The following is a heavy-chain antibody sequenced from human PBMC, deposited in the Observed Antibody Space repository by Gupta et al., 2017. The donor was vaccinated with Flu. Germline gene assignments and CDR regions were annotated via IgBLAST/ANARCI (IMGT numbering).Heavy chain of an antibody. CDR2: INHGGSA. D-gene: IGHD3-16*01. J-gene: IGHJ2*01. Sequence: QEPVQQWGAGLLKPSETLSLTCAVYVWSFSGFYWSWIRRAPGKGLEWIGEINHGGSANYNPSLKGRVTISLDTSKKQFSLKLSSVTAADTAVYYCARGGLGIIMWYFDLWGRGTPVTVSS. CDR3: ARGGLGIIMWYFDL. V-gene: IGHV4-34*01. CDR1: VWSFSGFY.